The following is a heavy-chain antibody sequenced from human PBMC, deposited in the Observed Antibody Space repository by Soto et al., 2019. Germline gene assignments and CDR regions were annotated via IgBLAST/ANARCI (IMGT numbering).Heavy chain of an antibody. CDR3: AREGSRGVVVPAARAGNWFDP. CDR1: GGTFSSYA. Sequence: SVKVSCKASGGTFSSYAISWVRQAPGQGLEWMGGIIPIFGTANYAQKFQGRVTMTRDTSTSTVYMELSSLRSEDTAVYYCAREGSRGVVVPAARAGNWFDPWGQGTMV. D-gene: IGHD2-2*01. J-gene: IGHJ5*02. V-gene: IGHV1-69*05. CDR2: IIPIFGTA.